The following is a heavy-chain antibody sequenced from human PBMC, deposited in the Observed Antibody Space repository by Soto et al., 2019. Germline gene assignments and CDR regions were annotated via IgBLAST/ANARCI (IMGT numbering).Heavy chain of an antibody. V-gene: IGHV4-34*01. D-gene: IGHD6-19*01. Sequence: QVQLQQWGAGLLKPSETLSLTCAVYGGSFSGYYWSWIRQPPGKGLEWIGEINHSGSTNYNPSLKGRVTISVDTSKNQFSLKLSSVTAADTAVYYCARSPTSIAVAGPGNYFDYWGQGTLVTVSS. CDR2: INHSGST. J-gene: IGHJ4*02. CDR1: GGSFSGYY. CDR3: ARSPTSIAVAGPGNYFDY.